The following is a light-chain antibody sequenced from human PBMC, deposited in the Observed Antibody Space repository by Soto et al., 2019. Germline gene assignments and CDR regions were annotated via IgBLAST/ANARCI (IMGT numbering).Light chain of an antibody. CDR2: GAS. Sequence: EIVMTQSPATLSVSPGERATLSCRASQSVGSNLAWYQQKPGQAPRLLIYGASSRAMGIPARFSGSGSGTEFTLTISSLQSEDFAVYYCQQYDNSPPLTFGGGTKVDIK. CDR3: QQYDNSPPLT. CDR1: QSVGSN. V-gene: IGKV3-15*01. J-gene: IGKJ4*01.